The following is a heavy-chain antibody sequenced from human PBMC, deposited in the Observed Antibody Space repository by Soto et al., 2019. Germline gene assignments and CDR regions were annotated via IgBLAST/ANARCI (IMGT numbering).Heavy chain of an antibody. CDR1: GFTFDDYG. CDR2: INWNGGST. D-gene: IGHD3-22*01. CDR3: ARDSYGNRYHQVVITTSRIS. Sequence: PGGSLRLSCAASGFTFDDYGMSWVRQAPGKGLEWVSGINWNGGSTGYADSVKGRFTISRDNAKNSLYLQMNSLRAEDTALYYCARDSYGNRYHQVVITTSRISWGQGTMVTVSS. J-gene: IGHJ3*01. V-gene: IGHV3-20*04.